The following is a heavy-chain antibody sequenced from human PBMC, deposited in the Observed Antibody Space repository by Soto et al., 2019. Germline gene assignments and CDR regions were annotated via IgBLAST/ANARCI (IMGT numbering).Heavy chain of an antibody. CDR2: ISSSSSYI. V-gene: IGHV3-21*01. Sequence: GGSLRLSCAASGFTFSSYSMNWVRQAPGKGLEWVSSISSSSSYIYYADSVKGRFTISRDNAKNSLYLQMNSLRDEDTAVYYCARGADYDSSGIRLNWFDPWGQGTLVTVSS. CDR3: ARGADYDSSGIRLNWFDP. CDR1: GFTFSSYS. J-gene: IGHJ5*02. D-gene: IGHD3-22*01.